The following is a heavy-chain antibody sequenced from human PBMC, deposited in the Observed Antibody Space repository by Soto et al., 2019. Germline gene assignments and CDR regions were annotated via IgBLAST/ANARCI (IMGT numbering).Heavy chain of an antibody. Sequence: SETLSLTCTVSGGSISSYYWTWIRQPPGKGLEWIGYIYYSGSTYYNPSLKSRVTISVDTSKNQFSLKLSSVTAADTAVYYCARDHDSGYDFHYFDYWGQGTLVTVS. D-gene: IGHD5-12*01. CDR2: IYYSGST. J-gene: IGHJ4*02. CDR1: GGSISSYY. CDR3: ARDHDSGYDFHYFDY. V-gene: IGHV4-59*12.